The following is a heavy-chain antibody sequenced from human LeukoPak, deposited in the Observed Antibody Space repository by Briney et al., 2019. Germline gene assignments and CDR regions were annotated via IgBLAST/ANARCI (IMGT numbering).Heavy chain of an antibody. CDR3: ARDGGGSYTDY. CDR2: IYYSGST. Sequence: SETLSLTCTVSSGSISSGGYYWSWIRQHPGKGLEWIGYIYYSGSTYYNPSLKSRVTISVDTSKNQFSLKLSSVTAADTAVYYCARDGGGSYTDYWGQGTLVTVSS. CDR1: SGSISSGGYY. D-gene: IGHD1-26*01. J-gene: IGHJ4*02. V-gene: IGHV4-31*03.